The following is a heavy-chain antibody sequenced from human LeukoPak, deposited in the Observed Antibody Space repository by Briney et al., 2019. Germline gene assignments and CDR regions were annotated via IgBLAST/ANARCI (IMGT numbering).Heavy chain of an antibody. J-gene: IGHJ5*02. CDR1: GYTFTGYY. D-gene: IGHD3-10*01. Sequence: ASVKVSCKASGYTFTGYYMHWVRQAPGQGLEWMGWINPNSGGTNYAQKFQGRVTMTRDTSISTAYMELSRLRSDDTAVYYCARDGYYGSGDEGSWFDPWGQGTLVTVSS. CDR2: INPNSGGT. CDR3: ARDGYYGSGDEGSWFDP. V-gene: IGHV1-2*02.